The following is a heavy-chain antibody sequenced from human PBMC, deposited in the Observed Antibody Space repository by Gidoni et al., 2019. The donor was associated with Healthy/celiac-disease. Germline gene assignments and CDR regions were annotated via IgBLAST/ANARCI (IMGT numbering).Heavy chain of an antibody. CDR2: ISGSGGST. D-gene: IGHD6-19*01. CDR3: AKEVKQWLVRGGMDV. V-gene: IGHV3-23*01. CDR1: GFTSSRYA. J-gene: IGHJ6*02. Sequence: EVQLLESGGGLVQPGGSLRLSCAASGFTSSRYAMSWVRQAPGKGLEWVSAISGSGGSTYYADSVKGRFTISRDNSKNTLYLQMNSLRAEDTAVYYCAKEVKQWLVRGGMDVWGQGTTVTVSS.